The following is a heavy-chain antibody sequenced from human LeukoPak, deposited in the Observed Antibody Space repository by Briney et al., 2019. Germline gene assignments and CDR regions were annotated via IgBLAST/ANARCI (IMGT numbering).Heavy chain of an antibody. CDR3: ARVSIFGVVIANDS. CDR1: GFTFGGYT. D-gene: IGHD3-16*02. Sequence: GGSLRLSCAASGFTFGGYTMSWVRQAPGKGLQWVSTITSGGDYMYYADPVKGRFTISRDDSKNSLYLHMNSLRAEDTAVYYCARVSIFGVVIANDSWGQGTVVTVSS. V-gene: IGHV3-21*01. J-gene: IGHJ4*02. CDR2: ITSGGDYM.